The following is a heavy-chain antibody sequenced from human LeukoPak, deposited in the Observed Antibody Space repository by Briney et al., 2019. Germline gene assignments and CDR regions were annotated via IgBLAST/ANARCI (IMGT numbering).Heavy chain of an antibody. D-gene: IGHD3-10*01. Sequence: PGGSLRLSCAASGITFSGAWLHWVRQAPGKGLVLDSRINDDWSFRRYANSVKGRFTISRDNAKNTLFLQMDSLRAEDTAVYYCARVSGPGMNEYYHLWGQGTLVTVSS. CDR2: INDDWSFR. J-gene: IGHJ1*01. CDR3: ARVSGPGMNEYYHL. CDR1: GITFSGAW. V-gene: IGHV3-74*01.